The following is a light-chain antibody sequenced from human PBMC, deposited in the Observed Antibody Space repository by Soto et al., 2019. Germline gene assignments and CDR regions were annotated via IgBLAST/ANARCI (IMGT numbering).Light chain of an antibody. V-gene: IGKV3-11*01. CDR1: QSVSSY. J-gene: IGKJ1*01. Sequence: EIVLTQSPATLSLSPGERATLSCRASQSVSSYLAWYQQKPDQAPRLLIYDASNRATGIPVRFSGSGSGTDFTLTISSLEPEDFAVYYCHQRFNWPQTFGQGTKVEIK. CDR3: HQRFNWPQT. CDR2: DAS.